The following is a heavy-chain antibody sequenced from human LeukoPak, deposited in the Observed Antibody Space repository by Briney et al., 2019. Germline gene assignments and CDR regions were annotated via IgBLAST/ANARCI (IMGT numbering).Heavy chain of an antibody. CDR2: IYSGGST. CDR3: ARPYSYGEMYYFDY. D-gene: IGHD5-18*01. J-gene: IGHJ4*02. Sequence: GGSLRLSCAASGFTVSSNYMSWVRQAPGKGLEWVSVIYSGGSTYYADSVKGRFTISRDNSKNTLYLQMNSLRAEDTAVYYCARPYSYGEMYYFDYWGQGTLVTVSS. V-gene: IGHV3-53*01. CDR1: GFTVSSNY.